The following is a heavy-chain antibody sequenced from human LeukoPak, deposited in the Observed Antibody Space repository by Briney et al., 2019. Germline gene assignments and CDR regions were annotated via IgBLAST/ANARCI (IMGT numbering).Heavy chain of an antibody. CDR3: ARGIGYSSSWSPFDY. J-gene: IGHJ4*02. V-gene: IGHV3-30*14. CDR2: ISYDGSNK. Sequence: GGSLRLSCAASGFTFSSYAMHWVRQAPGKGLEWVAVISYDGSNKYYADSVKGRFTISRENAKNSLYLQMNSLRAGDTAVYYCARGIGYSSSWSPFDYWGQGTLVTVSS. D-gene: IGHD6-13*01. CDR1: GFTFSSYA.